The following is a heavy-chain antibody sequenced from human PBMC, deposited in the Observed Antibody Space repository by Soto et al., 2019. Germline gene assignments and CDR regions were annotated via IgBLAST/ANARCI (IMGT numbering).Heavy chain of an antibody. CDR2: ISAYNGNT. CDR3: ARDEAYKWNDGGWFDP. CDR1: GYTFTSYG. V-gene: IGHV1-18*01. J-gene: IGHJ5*02. Sequence: QVQLVQSEAEVKKPGASVKVSCKASGYTFTSYGISWVRQASGQGLEWMGWISAYNGNTKYAQKLQDRVTMTTDTSTSTAYMELRSLRSDDTAVYYCARDEAYKWNDGGWFDPWGQGTLVTVSS. D-gene: IGHD1-1*01.